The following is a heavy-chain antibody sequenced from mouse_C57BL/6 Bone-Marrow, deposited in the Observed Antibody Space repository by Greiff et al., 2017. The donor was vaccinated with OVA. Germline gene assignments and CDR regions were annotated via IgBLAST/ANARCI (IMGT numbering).Heavy chain of an antibody. CDR3: TYYGSHYFDY. CDR2: IDPETGGT. Sequence: VQLQQSGAELVRPGASVTLSCKASGYTFTDYEMHWVKQTPVHGLEWIGAIDPETGGTAYNQKFKGKAILTADKSSSTAYMELRSLTSEDSAVYYCTYYGSHYFDYWGQGTTLTVSS. CDR1: GYTFTDYE. D-gene: IGHD1-1*01. V-gene: IGHV1-15*01. J-gene: IGHJ2*01.